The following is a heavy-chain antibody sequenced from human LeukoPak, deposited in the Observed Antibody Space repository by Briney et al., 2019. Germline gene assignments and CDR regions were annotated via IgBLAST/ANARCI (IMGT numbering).Heavy chain of an antibody. V-gene: IGHV1-46*01. CDR1: GYTFSIYN. CDR2: INPSGGT. J-gene: IGHJ2*01. D-gene: IGHD3-22*01. CDR3: ARGRFWYYYDSSGPPWYFDL. Sequence: ASVKVSCKASGYTFSIYNMHWVRQAPGQGLEWMGIINPSGGTSYAQKLQGRITMTRDTSTVYMELSSLRSEDTAVYYCARGRFWYYYDSSGPPWYFDLWGRGTLVTVSS.